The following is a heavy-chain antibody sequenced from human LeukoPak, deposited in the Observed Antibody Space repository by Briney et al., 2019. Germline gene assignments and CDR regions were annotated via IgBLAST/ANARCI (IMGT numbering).Heavy chain of an antibody. V-gene: IGHV4-34*01. CDR3: AQNGQSGFSFDP. Sequence: SSETLSLTCAVYGASLNGHYWSWIRQPPGKGLEWIGEGSDVGGTKYNPSLKSRVTISADTSKNQLSLKLSSVTAADTAVYYCAQNGQSGFSFDPWGQGTLVTVSS. CDR1: GASLNGHY. D-gene: IGHD2-8*01. J-gene: IGHJ5*02. CDR2: GSDVGGT.